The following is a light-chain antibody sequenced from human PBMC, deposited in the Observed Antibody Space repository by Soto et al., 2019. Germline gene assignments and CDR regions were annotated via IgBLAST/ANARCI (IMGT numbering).Light chain of an antibody. CDR2: EVS. V-gene: IGLV2-14*01. CDR1: SSDVGGYNY. J-gene: IGLJ3*02. CDR3: SSYTSSSTLV. Sequence: QSALTQPASVSGSPGQSITISCTGTSSDVGGYNYVSWYQQHPGKAPKLMIYEVSNRPSWVSNRFSGSKSGNTASLTISGLQADDGADYYCSSYTSSSTLVFGRGTKVTVL.